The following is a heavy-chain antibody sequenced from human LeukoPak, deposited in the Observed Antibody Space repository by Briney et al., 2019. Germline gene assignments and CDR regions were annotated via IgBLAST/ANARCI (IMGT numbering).Heavy chain of an antibody. V-gene: IGHV1-69*06. CDR3: ARAVETAANIDY. J-gene: IGHJ4*02. CDR2: IIPIFGTA. D-gene: IGHD2-2*01. CDR1: GGAFSSYA. Sequence: GASVKVSCKASGGAFSSYAISWVRQAPGQGLEWMGGIIPIFGTANYAQKFQGRVTITADKSTSTAYMELSSLRSDDTAVYYCARAVETAANIDYWGQGTLVTVSS.